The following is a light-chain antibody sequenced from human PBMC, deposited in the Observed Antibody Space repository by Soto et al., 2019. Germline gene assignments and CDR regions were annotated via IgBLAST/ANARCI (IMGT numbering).Light chain of an antibody. V-gene: IGKV3-15*01. J-gene: IGKJ1*01. CDR2: DAS. CDR1: QSVNRN. Sequence: ETAMTQSPATLSVSPGERVTLSCRASQSVNRNLVWYQQKPGQAPRLLIYDASTRATGIPARFSGSASGTEFTLTISSLQSEDFAVYYCQQYNNWPWTFGQGTKVEIK. CDR3: QQYNNWPWT.